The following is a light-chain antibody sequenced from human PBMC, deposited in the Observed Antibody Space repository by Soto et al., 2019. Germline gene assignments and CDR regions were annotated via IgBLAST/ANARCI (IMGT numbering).Light chain of an antibody. V-gene: IGKV3-15*01. CDR3: HQYNNWPPYT. CDR2: GAS. Sequence: EIVMTQSPATLSVFPGERATLSCRAGQSVSTNLAWYQQKPGQAPRLLIYGASARATGIPARFSGSGSGTEFTLTISSLQSEDFAVYYCHQYNNWPPYTFGQGTKLEI. CDR1: QSVSTN. J-gene: IGKJ2*01.